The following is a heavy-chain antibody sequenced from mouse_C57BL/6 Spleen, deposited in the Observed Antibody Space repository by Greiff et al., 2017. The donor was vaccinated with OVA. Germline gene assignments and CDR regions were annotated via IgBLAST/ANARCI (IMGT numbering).Heavy chain of an antibody. V-gene: IGHV1-42*01. CDR2: INPSTGGT. CDR3: ARTLRFLYYFDY. D-gene: IGHD1-1*01. J-gene: IGHJ2*01. Sequence: EVQLQQSGPELVKPGASVKISCKASGYSFTGYYMNWVKQSPEKSLEWIGEINPSTGGTTYNQKFKAKATLTVDKSSSTAYMQLKSLTSEDSAVYYCARTLRFLYYFDYWGQGTTLTVSS. CDR1: GYSFTGYY.